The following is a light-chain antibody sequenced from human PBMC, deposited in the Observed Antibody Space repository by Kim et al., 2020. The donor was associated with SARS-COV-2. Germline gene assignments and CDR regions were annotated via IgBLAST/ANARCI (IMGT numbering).Light chain of an antibody. Sequence: LGRTVRMKGPGDSLRTYFARWYQQRPGQAPVLVVYAKNIRPSGIPDRFSGSSAGNTASLTITGAKAEDEADYYCNSRDTRGTSYVFGTGTKVTVL. J-gene: IGLJ1*01. CDR1: SLRTYF. V-gene: IGLV3-19*01. CDR3: NSRDTRGTSYV. CDR2: AKN.